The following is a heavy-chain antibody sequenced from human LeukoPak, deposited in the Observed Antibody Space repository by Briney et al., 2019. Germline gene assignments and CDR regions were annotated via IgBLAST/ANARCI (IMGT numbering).Heavy chain of an antibody. CDR3: ARFKPAMVRGIFDY. CDR1: GGSFSGYY. V-gene: IGHV4-34*01. Sequence: SETLSLTCAVYGGSFSGYYWSWIRQPPGKGLEWIGEINHSGSTNYNPSLKSRVTISVDTSKNQFSLKLSSVTAADTAVYYCARFKPAMVRGIFDYWGQGTLVTVSS. J-gene: IGHJ4*02. CDR2: INHSGST. D-gene: IGHD3-10*01.